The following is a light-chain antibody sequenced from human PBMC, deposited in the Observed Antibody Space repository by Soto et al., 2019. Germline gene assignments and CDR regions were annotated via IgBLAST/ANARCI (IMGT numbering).Light chain of an antibody. V-gene: IGLV1-47*01. CDR3: ATWDDSLSGYV. CDR1: SSNIGSNY. CDR2: RND. Sequence: QSVLTQPPSASGTPGQRVTISCSGSSSNIGSNYLYWYQQLPGAAPTLVMYRNDQRPSGVPDRFSGSRSGTSASPAIIGLRSEDEADYYCATWDDSLSGYVFGTGTKVTVL. J-gene: IGLJ1*01.